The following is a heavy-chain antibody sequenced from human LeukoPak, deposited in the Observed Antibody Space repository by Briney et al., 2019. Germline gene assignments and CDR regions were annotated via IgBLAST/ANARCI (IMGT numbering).Heavy chain of an antibody. V-gene: IGHV4-31*03. CDR3: ARGDYYGSGSLNAFDI. CDR2: THYSAT. J-gene: IGHJ3*02. CDR1: GGSISSGGYY. Sequence: SETLSLTCTVSGGSISSGGYYWSWIRQHPGKGLEWIGYTHYSATYYYPSLKSRITISLDTSKNQFSLNLSSVTAADTAVYYCARGDYYGSGSLNAFDIWGQGTMVTVSS. D-gene: IGHD3-10*01.